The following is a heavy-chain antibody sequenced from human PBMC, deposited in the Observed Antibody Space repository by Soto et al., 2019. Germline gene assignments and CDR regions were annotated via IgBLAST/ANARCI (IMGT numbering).Heavy chain of an antibody. D-gene: IGHD5-18*01. V-gene: IGHV3-30-3*01. CDR3: ARRGYSYGPHKYYFDY. CDR1: GFTFSSYA. Sequence: PGGSLRLSCAASGFTFSSYAMHWVRQAPGKGLEWVAVISYDGSNKYYADSVKGRFTISRDNSKNTLYLQMNSLRAEDTAVYYCARRGYSYGPHKYYFDYWGQGTLVTVSS. J-gene: IGHJ4*02. CDR2: ISYDGSNK.